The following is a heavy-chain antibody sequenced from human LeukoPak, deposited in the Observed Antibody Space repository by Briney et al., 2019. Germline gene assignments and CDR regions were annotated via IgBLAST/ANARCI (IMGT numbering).Heavy chain of an antibody. D-gene: IGHD2-2*03. J-gene: IGHJ3*02. V-gene: IGHV3-23*01. CDR1: GFTFSHYG. CDR2: ISGSGYST. CDR3: AKADGYCSSTSCHLGDAFDI. Sequence: GGSLRLSCAASGFTFSHYGMSWVRQAPGKGLEWVSAISGSGYSTYYADSVKGRFTISRDNSKNTLYLQMNSLRAEDTAVYYCAKADGYCSSTSCHLGDAFDIWGQGTMVTVSS.